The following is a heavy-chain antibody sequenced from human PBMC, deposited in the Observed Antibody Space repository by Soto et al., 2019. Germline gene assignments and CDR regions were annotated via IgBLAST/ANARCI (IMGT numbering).Heavy chain of an antibody. Sequence: EVQLVESGGGLVQPGGSLRLSCAASGFTFNNYWMSWVRQAPGKGLEWVANIKEDGSEKYYVDSVKGRFTISRDNAKNSLYLQMNTLRAEDTAVFYCARVFSSSFRYFYHYYGMDVWGQGTTVTVSS. D-gene: IGHD6-6*01. J-gene: IGHJ6*02. CDR1: GFTFNNYW. CDR3: ARVFSSSFRYFYHYYGMDV. V-gene: IGHV3-7*05. CDR2: IKEDGSEK.